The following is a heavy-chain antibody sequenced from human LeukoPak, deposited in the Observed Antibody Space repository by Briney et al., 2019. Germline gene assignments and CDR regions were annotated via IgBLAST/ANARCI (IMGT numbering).Heavy chain of an antibody. CDR2: IRNKANSYTT. J-gene: IGHJ6*02. CDR3: TRGLLPYYGMDV. Sequence: GGSLRLSCAASGFTFSDDYMHWVRQAPGKGLEWVGRIRNKANSYTTQYAASVQGRFTISRDDSKNSLYLQMSSLKTEDTDVYYCTRGLLPYYGMDVWGQGTTVAVSS. CDR1: GFTFSDDY. D-gene: IGHD2-15*01. V-gene: IGHV3-72*01.